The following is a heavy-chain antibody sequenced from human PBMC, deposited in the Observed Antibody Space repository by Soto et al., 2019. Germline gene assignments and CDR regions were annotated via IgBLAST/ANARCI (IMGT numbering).Heavy chain of an antibody. CDR2: INTGNGNT. D-gene: IGHD5-12*01. Sequence: QVQLVQSGAEVKKPGASVKVSCKASGITSTTYAIHWVRQVPGQGLEWMGWINTGNGNTRYSQRFMGRVSLTTDTSARTVSMDLSSLTSEDTAVYSCARAISGYVTWGQGSLITLSS. CDR3: ARAISGYVT. V-gene: IGHV1-3*04. J-gene: IGHJ5*02. CDR1: GITSTTYA.